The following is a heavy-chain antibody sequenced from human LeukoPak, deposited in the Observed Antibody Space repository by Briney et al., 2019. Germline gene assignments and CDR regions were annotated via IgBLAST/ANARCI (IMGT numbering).Heavy chain of an antibody. D-gene: IGHD3-22*01. J-gene: IGHJ3*02. CDR1: GGSISSGGYY. V-gene: IGHV4-31*03. CDR3: ARDPITMIEDNAFDI. Sequence: SETLSLTCTVSGGSISSGGYYWSWIRQHPGKGLEWIGYIYYSGSTYYNPSLKSRVTISVDTSKNQFSLKLSSVTAADTAVYYCARDPITMIEDNAFDIWGQGTMVTVSS. CDR2: IYYSGST.